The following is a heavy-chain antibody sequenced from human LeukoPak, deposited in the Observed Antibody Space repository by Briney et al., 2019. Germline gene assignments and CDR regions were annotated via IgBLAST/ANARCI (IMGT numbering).Heavy chain of an antibody. J-gene: IGHJ4*02. Sequence: PGGSLKLSCAASGFTFSDYYMSWIRQAPGKGLEWVSYISSSGSTIYYADSVKGRFTISRDNAKNSLYLQMTSPRAEDTAVYYCARTGWSSSWYDYWGQGTLVTVSS. V-gene: IGHV3-11*04. CDR1: GFTFSDYY. D-gene: IGHD6-13*01. CDR3: ARTGWSSSWYDY. CDR2: ISSSGSTI.